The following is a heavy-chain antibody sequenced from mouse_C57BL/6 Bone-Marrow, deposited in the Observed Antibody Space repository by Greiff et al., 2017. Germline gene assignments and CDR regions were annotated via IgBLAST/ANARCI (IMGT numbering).Heavy chain of an antibody. CDR3: ARGPMVPYLDY. J-gene: IGHJ2*01. D-gene: IGHD2-2*01. CDR2: INPNNGGT. Sequence: EVQVVESGPELVKPGASVKMSCKASGYTFTDYNMHWVKQSHGKSLEWIGYINPNNGGTSYNQKFKGKATLTVNKSSSTAYMELRSLTSEDSAVYYCARGPMVPYLDYWGQGTTLTVSS. CDR1: GYTFTDYN. V-gene: IGHV1-22*01.